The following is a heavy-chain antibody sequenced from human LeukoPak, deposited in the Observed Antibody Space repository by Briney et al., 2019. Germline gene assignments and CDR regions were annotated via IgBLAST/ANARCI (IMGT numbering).Heavy chain of an antibody. J-gene: IGHJ6*02. V-gene: IGHV1-2*02. CDR1: GYTFTGYY. Sequence: ASVKVSCKASGYTFTGYYMHRVRQAPGQGLEWMGWINPNSGGTNYAQKFQGRVTMTRDTSISTAYMELSRLRSDDTAVYYCARVPRCGSGGSCPFQTYYYYGMDVWGQGTTVTVSS. D-gene: IGHD2-15*01. CDR3: ARVPRCGSGGSCPFQTYYYYGMDV. CDR2: INPNSGGT.